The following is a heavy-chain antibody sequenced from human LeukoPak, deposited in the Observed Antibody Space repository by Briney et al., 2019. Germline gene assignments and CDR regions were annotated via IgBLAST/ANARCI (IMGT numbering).Heavy chain of an antibody. V-gene: IGHV3-21*01. CDR3: ARVDRPGQWFGELLFPFDY. D-gene: IGHD3-10*01. Sequence: GGSLRLSCAASGFTFSSYSMNWVRQAPGKGLEWVSSISSSSSYMYYADSVKGRFTISRDNAKNSLYLQMNSLRAEDTAVYYCARVDRPGQWFGELLFPFDYWGQGTLVTVSS. CDR2: ISSSSSYM. CDR1: GFTFSSYS. J-gene: IGHJ4*02.